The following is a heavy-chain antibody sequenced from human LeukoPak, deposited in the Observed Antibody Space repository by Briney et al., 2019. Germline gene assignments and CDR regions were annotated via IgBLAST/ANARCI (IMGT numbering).Heavy chain of an antibody. J-gene: IGHJ4*02. Sequence: GGSLRLSCAASGFTFSTYSMNWVRQAPGKGLEWVSSIGSSNRYIYYAGSVKGRFTISRDNAKNSLYLQMNSLRAEDTAVYYCARDRLVSSPLSTDYWGQGALVTVSS. V-gene: IGHV3-21*01. CDR2: IGSSNRYI. D-gene: IGHD6-13*01. CDR1: GFTFSTYS. CDR3: ARDRLVSSPLSTDY.